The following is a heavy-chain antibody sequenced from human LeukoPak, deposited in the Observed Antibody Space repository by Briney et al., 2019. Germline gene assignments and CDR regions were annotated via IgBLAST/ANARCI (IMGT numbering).Heavy chain of an antibody. CDR2: IYYGGST. J-gene: IGHJ4*02. CDR1: GGSISSNSYY. Sequence: PSETLSLTCTVSGGSISSNSYYWGWIRQPPGKGLEWIGTIYYGGSTYYNPSLKSRVTIFVDTSKNRFSLKLNSVTAADTAVYYCGFTRAGDSGSYSWGQGTLVTVSS. CDR3: GFTRAGDSGSYS. D-gene: IGHD1-26*01. V-gene: IGHV4-39*01.